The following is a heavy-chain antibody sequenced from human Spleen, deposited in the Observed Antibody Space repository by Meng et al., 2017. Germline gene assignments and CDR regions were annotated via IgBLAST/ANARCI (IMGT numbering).Heavy chain of an antibody. CDR1: GFTFSSDA. CDR2: ISGGGDIT. Sequence: EVQLLESGGGLVQPGGSLRLSCAASGFTFSSDAMSGVRQGPGEGVEWGSDISGGGDITRYEDSVKGRFTMSRDNSKNTLYLQMNRLRVEDTAVYYCAKDRVGASGNSDSWGQGTLVTVSS. V-gene: IGHV3-23*01. J-gene: IGHJ4*02. D-gene: IGHD1-26*01. CDR3: AKDRVGASGNSDS.